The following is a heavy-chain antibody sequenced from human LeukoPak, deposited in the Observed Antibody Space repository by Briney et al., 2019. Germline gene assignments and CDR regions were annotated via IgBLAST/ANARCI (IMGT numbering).Heavy chain of an antibody. CDR3: ARQWEVVGYYYYMDV. CDR2: IYYSGST. D-gene: IGHD1-26*01. V-gene: IGHV4-39*01. CDR1: GGSISSSSYY. Sequence: NPSETLSLTCTVSGGSISSSSYYWGWIRQPPGKGLEWIGSIYYSGSTYYNPSLKSRVAISVDTSKNQFSLKLSSVTAADTAVYYCARQWEVVGYYYYMDVWGKGTTVTISS. J-gene: IGHJ6*03.